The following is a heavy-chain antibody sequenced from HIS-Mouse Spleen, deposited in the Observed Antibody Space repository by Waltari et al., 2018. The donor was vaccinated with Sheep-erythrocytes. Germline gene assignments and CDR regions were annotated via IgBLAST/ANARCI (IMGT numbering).Heavy chain of an antibody. CDR2: IYPADSAT. J-gene: IGHJ4*02. D-gene: IGHD5-12*01. V-gene: IGHV5-51*01. Sequence: EVQLVQSGAEVKKPGESLKISCKGSGYSFTSYWIGWVRQMPGKGREWMGIIYPADSATGSSPSCQGQVTISADKSISTAYLQWSSLKASDTAMYYCARLFYVDIVATTLFDYWGQGTLVTVSS. CDR3: ARLFYVDIVATTLFDY. CDR1: GYSFTSYW.